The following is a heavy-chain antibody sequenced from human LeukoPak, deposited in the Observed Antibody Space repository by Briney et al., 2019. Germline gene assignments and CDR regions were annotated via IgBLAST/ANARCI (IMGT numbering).Heavy chain of an antibody. CDR1: GGSISSYY. J-gene: IGHJ4*02. D-gene: IGHD5-24*01. CDR2: IYYSGST. V-gene: IGHV4-59*08. Sequence: SETLSLTCTVSGGSISSYYWSWIRQPPGKGLEWVGYIYYSGSTDYHPSLRSRVTMSADTSKSQFSLKLNSVTATDTAVYYCARARDGDRFAFDYWGQGSLVTVSS. CDR3: ARARDGDRFAFDY.